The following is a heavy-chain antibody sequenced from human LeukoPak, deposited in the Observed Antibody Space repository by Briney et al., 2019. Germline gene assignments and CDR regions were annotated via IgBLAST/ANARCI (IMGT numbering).Heavy chain of an antibody. CDR2: ILNDGTNK. D-gene: IGHD3-10*01. J-gene: IGHJ4*02. Sequence: GGSLRLSCAASGLTFSSYGMHWVRQAPGKGLEWVAFILNDGTNKYHADSVKGRFTVSRDNSKNTLYLQMNSLRTEDSAVYYCANEWLHISGTYKANNWGQGTLVTVSS. V-gene: IGHV3-30*02. CDR1: GLTFSSYG. CDR3: ANEWLHISGTYKANN.